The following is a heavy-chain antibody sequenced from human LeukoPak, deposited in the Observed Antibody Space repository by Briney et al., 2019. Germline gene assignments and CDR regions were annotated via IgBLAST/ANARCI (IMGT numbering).Heavy chain of an antibody. CDR2: INPNSGGT. J-gene: IGHJ4*02. D-gene: IGHD6-13*01. V-gene: IGHV1-2*02. CDR1: GYTFTSYY. Sequence: ASVKVSCKASGYTFTSYYMHWVRQAPGQGLEWMGWINPNSGGTNYAQKFQGRVTMTRDTSISTAYMELSRLRSDDTAVYYCARDTTRIAAAGPGFVGYWGQGTLVTVSS. CDR3: ARDTTRIAAAGPGFVGY.